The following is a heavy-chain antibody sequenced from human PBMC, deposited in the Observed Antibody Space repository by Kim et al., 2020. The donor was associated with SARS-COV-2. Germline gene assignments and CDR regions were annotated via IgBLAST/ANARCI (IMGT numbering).Heavy chain of an antibody. CDR3: AREYCSGGSCYKNWFDP. J-gene: IGHJ5*02. V-gene: IGHV4-30-2*04. D-gene: IGHD2-15*01. Sequence: LQSRVTISVDTSKNQFSLKLSSVTAADTAVYYCAREYCSGGSCYKNWFDPWGQGTLVTVSS.